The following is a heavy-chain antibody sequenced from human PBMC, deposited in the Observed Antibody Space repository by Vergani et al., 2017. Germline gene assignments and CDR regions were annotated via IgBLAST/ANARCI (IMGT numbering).Heavy chain of an antibody. J-gene: IGHJ4*02. V-gene: IGHV4-38-2*01. Sequence: QVQLQESGPGLVKPSETLSLTCAVSGYSISSCYYWGWIRQPPGKGLEWIGSIYHSGSTYYNPSLKSRVTISVDTSKNQFSLKLSSVTAADTAVYYCARRCSSTSCYDYWGQGTLVTVSS. D-gene: IGHD2-2*01. CDR2: IYHSGST. CDR3: ARRCSSTSCYDY. CDR1: GYSISSCYY.